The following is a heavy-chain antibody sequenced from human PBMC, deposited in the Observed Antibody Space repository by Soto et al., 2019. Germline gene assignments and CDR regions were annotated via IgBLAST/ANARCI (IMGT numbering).Heavy chain of an antibody. D-gene: IGHD2-15*01. CDR1: GFTFSSYG. Sequence: GGSLRLSCAASGFTFSSYGMSWVRQAPGKGLEAVSGISGTGVSADFADSVKGRFTISRGDSKNMLYLLMNSLRAEDTAVYYCAKLRSVAANYYFDYWGQGTLVTVSS. CDR2: ISGTGVSA. V-gene: IGHV3-23*01. J-gene: IGHJ4*02. CDR3: AKLRSVAANYYFDY.